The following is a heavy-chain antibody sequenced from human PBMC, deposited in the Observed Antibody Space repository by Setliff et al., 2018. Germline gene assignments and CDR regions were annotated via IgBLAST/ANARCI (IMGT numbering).Heavy chain of an antibody. J-gene: IGHJ6*03. Sequence: PGGSLRLSCAASGFTLRSYWMSWVRQAPGKGLEWVANIKEDGSETYYGGSVKGRFTISRDNAKNSLYLQMNSLRVEDTAVYYCARVWFGNMDVWGKGTTVTVSS. CDR3: ARVWFGNMDV. V-gene: IGHV3-7*03. D-gene: IGHD3-10*01. CDR2: IKEDGSET. CDR1: GFTLRSYW.